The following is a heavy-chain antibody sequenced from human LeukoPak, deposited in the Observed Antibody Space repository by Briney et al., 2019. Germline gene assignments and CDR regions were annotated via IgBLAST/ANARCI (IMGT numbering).Heavy chain of an antibody. V-gene: IGHV1-2*02. CDR3: ARIMVDFVRVVLYAFYI. Sequence: ASVKDSCKATGFTFTASYIHWVRQSPGQGLEWMGWVNPKSGATNFAQKFQGRVTMTRDTSISTAFLDLTWMRSDDTAVYYCARIMVDFVRVVLYAFYIWGQGTMVTVSS. D-gene: IGHD3-16*01. J-gene: IGHJ3*02. CDR1: GFTFTASY. CDR2: VNPKSGAT.